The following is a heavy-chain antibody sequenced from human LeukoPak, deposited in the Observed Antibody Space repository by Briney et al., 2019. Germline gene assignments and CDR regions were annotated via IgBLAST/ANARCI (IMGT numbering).Heavy chain of an antibody. J-gene: IGHJ4*02. CDR1: GGTFSSYA. Sequence: GSSVTVSCTASGGTFSSYAFSWVRQAPGQGLEWMGGIIPTVGTTNYAQMFQGRVTITADESTSTAYMELSSLRSEDTAVYYCARGGYYYDSSGYSHLPDYWGQGTLVTVSA. CDR2: IIPTVGTT. D-gene: IGHD3-22*01. V-gene: IGHV1-69*01. CDR3: ARGGYYYDSSGYSHLPDY.